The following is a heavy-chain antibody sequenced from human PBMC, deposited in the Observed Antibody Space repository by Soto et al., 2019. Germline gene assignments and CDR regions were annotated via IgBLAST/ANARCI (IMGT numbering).Heavy chain of an antibody. D-gene: IGHD3-22*01. CDR2: ISGSGGST. CDR1: GFTFRNYA. Sequence: GGSLRLSCVASGFTFRNYAMSWVRQAPGKGLEWVSGISGSGGSTHYTDSVKGRFTISRDNSKNTLYLQMNALRAEDTAVYYCAKDPAYDSSGYEFVGFDYWGQGTMVTVSS. V-gene: IGHV3-23*01. J-gene: IGHJ4*02. CDR3: AKDPAYDSSGYEFVGFDY.